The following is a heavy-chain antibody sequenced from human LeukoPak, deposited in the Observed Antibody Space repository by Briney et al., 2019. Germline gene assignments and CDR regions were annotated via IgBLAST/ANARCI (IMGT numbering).Heavy chain of an antibody. D-gene: IGHD2/OR15-2a*01. J-gene: IGHJ4*02. Sequence: GGSLRLSCAASGYTFSIYGMNWVRKAPGKGLEWVAIIWYDGSNTYFAESVMGRFSISKDNFKNTVYLQMNSLKIEDTGVYYCARAGIVNALDYWGQGAQVTVSS. CDR1: GYTFSIYG. CDR2: IWYDGSNT. V-gene: IGHV3-33*01. CDR3: ARAGIVNALDY.